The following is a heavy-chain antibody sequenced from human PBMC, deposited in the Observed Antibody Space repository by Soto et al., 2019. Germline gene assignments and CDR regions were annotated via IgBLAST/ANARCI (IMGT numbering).Heavy chain of an antibody. Sequence: ASLNVSCKATASTFTGYYRHRVRRARGQGLEWPGWINPNSGGTNYAQEFQGRVTMTRDTSISTAYMELSRLRSDDTAVDYCARGGAYYDILTGYYNPRYYGMDVWGQRSTVT. CDR2: INPNSGGT. CDR1: ASTFTGYY. D-gene: IGHD3-9*01. J-gene: IGHJ6*02. CDR3: ARGGAYYDILTGYYNPRYYGMDV. V-gene: IGHV1-2*02.